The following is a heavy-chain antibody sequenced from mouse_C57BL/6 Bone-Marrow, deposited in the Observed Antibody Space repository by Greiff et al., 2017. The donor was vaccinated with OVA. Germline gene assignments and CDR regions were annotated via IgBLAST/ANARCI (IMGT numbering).Heavy chain of an antibody. V-gene: IGHV1-5*01. J-gene: IGHJ2*01. Sequence: EVQLQQSGTVLARPGASVKMSCKTSGYTFTSYWMHWVKQRPGQGLEWIGAIYPGNCDTSYNQKFKGKAKLTAVTSASTAYMELSSLTNEDSAVYYCTRWTYRGGNYLDYWGQGTTLTVSS. CDR2: IYPGNCDT. CDR3: TRWTYRGGNYLDY. D-gene: IGHD5-1*01. CDR1: GYTFTSYW.